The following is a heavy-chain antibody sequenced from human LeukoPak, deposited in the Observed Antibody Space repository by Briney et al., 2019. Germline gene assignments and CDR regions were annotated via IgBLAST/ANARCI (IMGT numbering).Heavy chain of an antibody. V-gene: IGHV3-74*01. CDR2: INIDGSST. CDR3: ARSAGVAAADY. J-gene: IGHJ4*02. CDR1: GFTFSSYA. D-gene: IGHD6-13*01. Sequence: GGSLRLSCAASGFTFSSYAMSWVRQAPGKGLEWVSRINIDGSSTTYADSVKGRFTISRDNAKNTLCLQMNSLRAEDTAVYYCARSAGVAAADYWGQGTLVTVSS.